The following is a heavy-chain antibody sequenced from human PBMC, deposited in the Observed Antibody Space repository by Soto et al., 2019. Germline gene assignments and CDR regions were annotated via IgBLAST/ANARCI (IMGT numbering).Heavy chain of an antibody. CDR2: IRSKANSYAT. V-gene: IGHV3-73*02. J-gene: IGHJ6*02. D-gene: IGHD6-19*01. CDR1: GFTFSGSA. CDR3: TGLGSGPNDYYYYGMDV. Sequence: EVQLVESGGGLVQPGGSLKLSCAASGFTFSGSAMHWVRQASGKGLEWVGRIRSKANSYATAYAASVKGRFTISRDDSKNTAYLQMNSLKTEDTAVYYCTGLGSGPNDYYYYGMDVWGQGTTVTVSS.